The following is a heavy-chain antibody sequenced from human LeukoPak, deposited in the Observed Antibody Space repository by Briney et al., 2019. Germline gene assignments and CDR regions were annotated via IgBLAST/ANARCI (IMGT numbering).Heavy chain of an antibody. CDR3: ARHYSGSYSPCDY. Sequence: GGSLRLSCAASGFTFSSYSMNWVRQAPGKGLEWVSSISSSSSYIYYADSVKGRFTISRDNAKNSLYLQMNSLRAEDTAVYYCARHYSGSYSPCDYWGQGTLVTVSS. CDR1: GFTFSSYS. V-gene: IGHV3-21*01. J-gene: IGHJ4*02. CDR2: ISSSSSYI. D-gene: IGHD1-26*01.